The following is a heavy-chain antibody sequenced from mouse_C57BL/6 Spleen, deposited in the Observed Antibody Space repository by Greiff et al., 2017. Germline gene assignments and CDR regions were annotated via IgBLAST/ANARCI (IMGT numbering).Heavy chain of an antibody. Sequence: QVQLQQPGAELVMPGASVKLSCKASGYTFTSYWMHWVKQRPGQGLEWIGEIDLSDSYTNYNQKFKGKSTLTVDKSSSTAYMQLSSLTSEDSAVYYCARGNSYYYAMDYWGQGTSVTVSS. J-gene: IGHJ4*01. D-gene: IGHD2-1*01. CDR1: GYTFTSYW. CDR3: ARGNSYYYAMDY. V-gene: IGHV1-69*01. CDR2: IDLSDSYT.